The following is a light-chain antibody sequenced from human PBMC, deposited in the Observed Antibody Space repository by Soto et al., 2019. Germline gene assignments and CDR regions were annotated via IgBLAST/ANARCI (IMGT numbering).Light chain of an antibody. CDR3: QQRSNWPPS. CDR2: DAS. Sequence: EIVLTQSPATLSLSPGERATLSCRASQSVSSSLAWHQQKPGQAPRLLIYDASNRATGIPARFSGSGSGTDFTLTISSLEPDDFEVYYCQQRSNWPPSFGPGTKVDIK. V-gene: IGKV3-11*01. CDR1: QSVSSS. J-gene: IGKJ3*01.